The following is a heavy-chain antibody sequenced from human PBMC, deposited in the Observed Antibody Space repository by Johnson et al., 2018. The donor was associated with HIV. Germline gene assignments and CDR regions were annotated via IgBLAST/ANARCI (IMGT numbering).Heavy chain of an antibody. J-gene: IGHJ3*02. CDR1: GFTFSSYA. CDR2: ISYDGSTK. D-gene: IGHD5-18*01. Sequence: QVQLVESGGGLVQPGRSLRLSCAASGFTFSSYAMSWVRQAPGKGLEWVAIISYDGSTKYYADSVKGRFTISRDNSKNSLYLQMNTLRAEDTAVYYCARDQRGGYSYGDAFDIWGQGTMVTVSS. V-gene: IGHV3-30-3*01. CDR3: ARDQRGGYSYGDAFDI.